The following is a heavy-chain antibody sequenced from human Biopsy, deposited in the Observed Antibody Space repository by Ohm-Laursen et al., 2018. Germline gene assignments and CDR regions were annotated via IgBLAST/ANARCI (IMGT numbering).Heavy chain of an antibody. CDR3: VLASFDY. CDR2: INPGGNST. Sequence: GSSVKASCKVSRYTFTTYYIHWVRQAPGQGLEWMGIINPGGNSTAYTQNFQRRVTMTCDTSTTTVYMELSSLRSEDTAVYYCVLASFDYWGQGTLVTVPS. CDR1: RYTFTTYY. J-gene: IGHJ4*02. V-gene: IGHV1-46*01.